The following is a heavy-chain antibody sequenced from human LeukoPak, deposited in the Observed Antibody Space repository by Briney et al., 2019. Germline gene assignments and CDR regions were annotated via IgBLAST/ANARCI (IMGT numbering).Heavy chain of an antibody. CDR1: GFTVSRLA. V-gene: IGHV3-30*01. CDR3: ARDSPSRHSSDYMDV. Sequence: GGSLRLSCAASGFTVSRLAMHWVRQAPGKGLEGVAVISYDGSNKYYADSVKGRFTISRDDSKNTLYLQMNSPRAEDTAVYYCARDSPSRHSSDYMDVWGKGTTVTVSS. D-gene: IGHD6-6*01. J-gene: IGHJ6*03. CDR2: ISYDGSNK.